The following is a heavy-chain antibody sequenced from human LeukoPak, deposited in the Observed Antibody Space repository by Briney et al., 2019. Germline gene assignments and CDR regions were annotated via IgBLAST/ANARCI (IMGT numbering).Heavy chain of an antibody. CDR3: TTNYDFWSGYSD. Sequence: GGSLRLSCAASRFTFSGSAMHWVRQASGKGLEWVGRIRTKANSYATAYAASVKGRFTISRDDSKNTAYLQMNSLKTEDTAVYYCTTNYDFWSGYSDWGQGTLVTVSS. V-gene: IGHV3-73*01. J-gene: IGHJ4*02. D-gene: IGHD3-3*01. CDR2: IRTKANSYAT. CDR1: RFTFSGSA.